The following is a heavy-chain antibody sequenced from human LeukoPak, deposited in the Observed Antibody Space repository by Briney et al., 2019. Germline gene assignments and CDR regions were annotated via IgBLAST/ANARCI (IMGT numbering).Heavy chain of an antibody. CDR2: IFHTGIT. J-gene: IGHJ5*01. Sequence: SETLSLTCTVSGGSVTKYYWHWIRQAPGKGLEWIGLIFHTGITNYNPSLKSRVTISVDTSKNQFSLKLTSVTAADTAVYFCARDLFPINWFESWGQGTLVTVSS. CDR3: ARDLFPINWFES. CDR1: GGSVTKYY. D-gene: IGHD2-2*02. V-gene: IGHV4-59*02.